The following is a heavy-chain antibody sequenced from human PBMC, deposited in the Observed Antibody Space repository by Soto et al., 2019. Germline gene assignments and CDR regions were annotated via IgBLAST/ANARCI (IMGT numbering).Heavy chain of an antibody. CDR1: GYTFTGYY. CDR2: INPNSGGT. Sequence: QVQLVQSGAEVKKPGASVKVSCKASGYTFTGYYMHWVRQAPGQGLEWMGWINPNSGGTNYAQKFQGWVTMTRDTXXNXAXXELSRLRSDDTAVYYCATHLHLAARRGYYYYGMDVWGQGTTVTVSS. CDR3: ATHLHLAARRGYYYYGMDV. J-gene: IGHJ6*02. V-gene: IGHV1-2*04. D-gene: IGHD6-6*01.